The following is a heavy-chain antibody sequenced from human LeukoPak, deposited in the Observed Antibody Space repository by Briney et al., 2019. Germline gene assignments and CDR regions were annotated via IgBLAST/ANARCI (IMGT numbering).Heavy chain of an antibody. V-gene: IGHV3-7*01. CDR3: ARDPAKVVPAVY. Sequence: PGGSLRLSCAASGFTFSNYWMSWVRQAPGKGLEGVANIKEEGSDKYYVDSVKGRFTISRDNGKNSLSLQMNSLRAEDTAVYYCARDPAKVVPAVYWGQGTLVTVSS. CDR2: IKEEGSDK. J-gene: IGHJ4*02. D-gene: IGHD2-2*01. CDR1: GFTFSNYW.